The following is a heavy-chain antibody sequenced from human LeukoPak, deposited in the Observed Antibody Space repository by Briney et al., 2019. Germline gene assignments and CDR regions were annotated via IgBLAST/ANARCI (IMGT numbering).Heavy chain of an antibody. D-gene: IGHD5-18*01. CDR3: ARRGYSYGYPGMDV. J-gene: IGHJ6*02. CDR1: GGSISSYY. V-gene: IGHV4-59*08. CDR2: IYYSGST. Sequence: SETLSLTCTVSGGSISSYYWSWIRQPPGKGLEWIGYIYYSGSTNYNPSLKSRVTISVDTSKNQFSLKLSSVTAADTAVYYCARRGYSYGYPGMDVWGQGTTVTVSS.